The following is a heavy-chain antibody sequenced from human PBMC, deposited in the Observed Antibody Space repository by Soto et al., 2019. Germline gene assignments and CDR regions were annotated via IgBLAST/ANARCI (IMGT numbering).Heavy chain of an antibody. Sequence: GGSLRLSCAASGFTFSSYEMNWVRQAPGKGLEWVSYISSSGSTIYYADSVKGRFTISRDNAKNSLYLQMNSRRAEDTAVYSCASFPSRDAFDIWGQGTMVTVSS. CDR2: ISSSGSTI. V-gene: IGHV3-48*03. CDR3: ASFPSRDAFDI. CDR1: GFTFSSYE. J-gene: IGHJ3*02.